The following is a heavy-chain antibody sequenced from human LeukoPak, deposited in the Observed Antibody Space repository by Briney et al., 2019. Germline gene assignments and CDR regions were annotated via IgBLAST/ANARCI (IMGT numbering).Heavy chain of an antibody. V-gene: IGHV3-23*01. CDR3: AKDGLGGGLSSIAVAGGFDY. CDR2: ISGSGGST. Sequence: GGSLRLSCAASGFTFSSYAMSWVRQAPGKGLEWVSAISGSGGSTYYADPVKGRFTISRDNSKNTLYLQMNSLRAEDTAVYYCAKDGLGGGLSSIAVAGGFDYWGQGTLVTVSS. D-gene: IGHD6-13*01. CDR1: GFTFSSYA. J-gene: IGHJ4*02.